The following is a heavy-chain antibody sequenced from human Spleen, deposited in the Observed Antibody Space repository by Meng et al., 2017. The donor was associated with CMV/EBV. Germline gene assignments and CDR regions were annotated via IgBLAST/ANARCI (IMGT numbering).Heavy chain of an antibody. Sequence: GGSLRLSCAASGFTFSDYYMSWIRQAPGKGLEWLSYISTSGHTIYYADSVRGRFTISRDNAKNSLYLQMNSLRAEDTAVYYCATFGHCSGGSCFTYNYYGMDVWGQGTTVTVSS. CDR2: ISTSGHTI. V-gene: IGHV3-11*01. CDR3: ATFGHCSGGSCFTYNYYGMDV. CDR1: GFTFSDYY. J-gene: IGHJ6*02. D-gene: IGHD2-15*01.